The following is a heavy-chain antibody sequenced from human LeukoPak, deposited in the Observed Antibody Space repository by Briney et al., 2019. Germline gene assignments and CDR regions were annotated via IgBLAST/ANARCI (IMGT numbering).Heavy chain of an antibody. CDR2: INPSGGST. CDR3: ARTLLWFGEDLTSFDY. CDR1: GYTFTSYY. D-gene: IGHD3-10*01. V-gene: IGHV1-46*01. J-gene: IGHJ4*02. Sequence: ASVKVSCKASGYTFTSYYMHWVRQAPGQGLEWMGIINPSGGSTSYAQKFQGRVTMTRDMSTSTVYMELSSLRSEDTAVYYCARTLLWFGEDLTSFDYWGQGTLVTVSS.